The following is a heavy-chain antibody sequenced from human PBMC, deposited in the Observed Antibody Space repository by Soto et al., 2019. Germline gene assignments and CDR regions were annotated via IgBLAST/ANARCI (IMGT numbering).Heavy chain of an antibody. V-gene: IGHV3-30*03. D-gene: IGHD2-2*02. J-gene: IGHJ6*02. CDR3: ATQPAAIRYYYYYYGMDV. CDR2: ISYDGSNK. CDR1: GFTFSSYG. Sequence: QVQLVESGGGVVQPGRSLRLSCAASGFTFSSYGMHWVRQAPGKGLEWVAVISYDGSNKYYADSVKGRFTISRDNSKNTLYLQMNSLRAEDTAVYYCATQPAAIRYYYYYYGMDVWGQGTTVTVSS.